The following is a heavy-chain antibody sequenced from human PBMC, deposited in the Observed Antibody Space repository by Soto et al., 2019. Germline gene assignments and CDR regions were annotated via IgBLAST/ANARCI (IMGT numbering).Heavy chain of an antibody. CDR1: GYTFTSYY. CDR2: INPSGGST. D-gene: IGHD1-1*01. J-gene: IGHJ5*02. CDR3: ARVGTSHTNWFDP. Sequence: ASVEDGKSVAGYTFTSYYMHWVRQAPGQGLEWMGIINPSGGSTSYAQKFQGRVTMTRDTSTSTVYMELSSLRSEDTAVYYCARVGTSHTNWFDPWGQGTLVTVSS. V-gene: IGHV1-46*01.